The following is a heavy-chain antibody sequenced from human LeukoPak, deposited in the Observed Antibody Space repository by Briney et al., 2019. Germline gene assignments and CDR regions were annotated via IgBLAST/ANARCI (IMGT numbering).Heavy chain of an antibody. D-gene: IGHD3-10*01. CDR2: IYYSGST. CDR1: GGSISPYY. V-gene: IGHV4-59*12. CDR3: ARDSLLWFGESTKYGMDV. Sequence: SETLSLTCTASGGSISPYYWSWIRQPPGKGLEWIGYIYYSGSTNYNPSLKSRVTISVDTSKNQFSLKLSSVTAADTAVYYCARDSLLWFGESTKYGMDVWGQGTTVTVSS. J-gene: IGHJ6*02.